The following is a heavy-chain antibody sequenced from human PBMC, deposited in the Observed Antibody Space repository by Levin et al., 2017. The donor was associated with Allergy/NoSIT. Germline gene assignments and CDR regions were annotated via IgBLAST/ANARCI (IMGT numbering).Heavy chain of an antibody. D-gene: IGHD3-3*01. Sequence: LSLTCAASGFTFSSYAMSWVRQAPGKGLEWVSAISGSGGSTYYADSVKGRFTISRDNSKNTLYLQMNSLRAEDTAVYYCAKDRGFLEWLSATWGQGTLVTVSS. CDR2: ISGSGGST. V-gene: IGHV3-23*01. CDR3: AKDRGFLEWLSAT. J-gene: IGHJ5*02. CDR1: GFTFSSYA.